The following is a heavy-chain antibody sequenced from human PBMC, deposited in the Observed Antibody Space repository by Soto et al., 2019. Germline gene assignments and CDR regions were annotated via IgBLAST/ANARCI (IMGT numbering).Heavy chain of an antibody. CDR1: GYTFTGYA. CDR3: ARSVAVPADFDY. CDR2: INAGNGNT. D-gene: IGHD6-19*01. Sequence: QVQLVQSGAEEKKPGASVKVSCKASGYTFTGYAMHWVRQAPGQRLEWMGWINAGNGNTKYSQKFQGRVTITRDTSASTAYMELRSLRSEDTAVYYSARSVAVPADFDYWGQGTLVTVSS. J-gene: IGHJ4*02. V-gene: IGHV1-3*05.